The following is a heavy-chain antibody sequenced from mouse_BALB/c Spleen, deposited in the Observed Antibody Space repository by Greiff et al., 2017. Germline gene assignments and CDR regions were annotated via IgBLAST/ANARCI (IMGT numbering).Heavy chain of an antibody. CDR2: ISSGGSYT. J-gene: IGHJ2*01. CDR1: GFTFSSYT. Sequence: DVMLVESGGGLVKPGGSLKLSCAASGFTFSSYTMSWVRQTPEKRLEWVATISSGGSYTYYPDSVKGRFTISRDNAKNTLYLQMSSLKSEDTAMDYCTRGSLYDSGYFDYWGQGTTLTVSS. D-gene: IGHD1-1*01. V-gene: IGHV5-6-4*01. CDR3: TRGSLYDSGYFDY.